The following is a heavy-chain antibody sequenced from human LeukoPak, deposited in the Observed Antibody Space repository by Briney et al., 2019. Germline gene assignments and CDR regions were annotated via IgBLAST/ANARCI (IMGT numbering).Heavy chain of an antibody. D-gene: IGHD6-13*01. CDR2: IWYDGSNK. CDR1: GFTFSSYG. CDR3: ARDRGGSSWYVDY. V-gene: IGHV3-33*01. Sequence: GRSLRLSCAASGFTFSSYGMHWVGQAPGKGLEWVAVIWYDGSNKYNADSVKGRFTISRDNSKNTLYLQMNRLRAEDTAVYYCARDRGGSSWYVDYWGQGTLVTVSS. J-gene: IGHJ4*02.